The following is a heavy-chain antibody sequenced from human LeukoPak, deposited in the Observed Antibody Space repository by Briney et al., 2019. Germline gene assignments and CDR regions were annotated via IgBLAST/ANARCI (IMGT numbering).Heavy chain of an antibody. V-gene: IGHV4-39*01. J-gene: IGHJ4*02. CDR3: ARLTGRNPGIAAHFDY. CDR1: GGSISSSSYY. D-gene: IGHD6-13*01. CDR2: IYYSGST. Sequence: SETLSLTCTVSGGSISSSSYYWGWIRRPPGKGLEWIGSIYYSGSTYYNPSLKSRVTISVDTSKNQFSLKLSSVTAADTAVYYCARLTGRNPGIAAHFDYWGQGTLVTVSS.